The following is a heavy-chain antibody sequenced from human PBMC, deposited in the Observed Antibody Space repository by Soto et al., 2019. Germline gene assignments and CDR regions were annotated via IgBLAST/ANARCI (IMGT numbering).Heavy chain of an antibody. J-gene: IGHJ4*02. D-gene: IGHD1-1*01. CDR1: GYGFTTYG. CDR2: ISAHNGNT. CDR3: ARGRYGDY. Sequence: QVNLVQSGAEVKKPGASVKVSCKGSGYGFTTYGITWVRQAPGQGLEWMAWISAHNGNTNYAHKLQDRVTVTRDTSTSTAYMELRRLRSDDTAEDYCARGRYGDYWGQGALVTVSS. V-gene: IGHV1-18*01.